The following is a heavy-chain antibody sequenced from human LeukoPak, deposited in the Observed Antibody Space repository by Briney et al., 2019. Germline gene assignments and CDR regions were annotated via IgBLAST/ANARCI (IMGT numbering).Heavy chain of an antibody. Sequence: GGSLRLSCAASGFTFSSYSMNWVRQAPGKGLEWVSYISSSSSTIYYADSVKGRFTISRDNAKNSLYLQMNSLRAEDTAVYYCARDRTSTISVFDYWGQGTLVTVSS. V-gene: IGHV3-48*04. CDR1: GFTFSSYS. CDR2: ISSSSSTI. D-gene: IGHD5/OR15-5a*01. CDR3: ARDRTSTISVFDY. J-gene: IGHJ4*02.